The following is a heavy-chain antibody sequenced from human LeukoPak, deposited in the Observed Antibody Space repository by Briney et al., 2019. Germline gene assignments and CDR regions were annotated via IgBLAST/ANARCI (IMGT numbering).Heavy chain of an antibody. J-gene: IGHJ5*02. CDR2: IQYSGST. Sequence: SETLSLTCTVSGGSLSSYFWNWIRQPRGKGAEWIEYIQYSGSTNHNPHLNSRINIPLDTSKNQLSLKLSSVTAADNGVYYCARVNSTSWAWFDPWGQGTLVTVSS. D-gene: IGHD2-2*01. CDR1: GGSLSSYF. CDR3: ARVNSTSWAWFDP. V-gene: IGHV4-59*01.